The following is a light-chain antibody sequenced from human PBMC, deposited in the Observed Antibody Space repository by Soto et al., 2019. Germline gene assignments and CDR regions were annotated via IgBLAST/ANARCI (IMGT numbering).Light chain of an antibody. CDR2: AVS. V-gene: IGLV2-11*01. CDR1: SSDVGGYNY. J-gene: IGLJ1*01. CDR3: CSYAGSYAPFYV. Sequence: QSALTQPRSVSGSPGQSVTISCTGTSSDVGGYNYVSWYQQHPGKAPKLMIYAVSKRPSGVPDRFSGSKSGNTASLTISGLQAEDEADYYCCSYAGSYAPFYVFGTGTKLTVL.